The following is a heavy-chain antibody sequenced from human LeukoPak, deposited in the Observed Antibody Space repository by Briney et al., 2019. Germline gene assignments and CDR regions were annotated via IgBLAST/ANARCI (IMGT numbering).Heavy chain of an antibody. CDR2: IIAYNGNT. V-gene: IGHV1-18*01. Sequence: ASVKVSCKASGYTFTSYGISWVRQSPGQRLEWMVWIIAYNGNTNYAQKLQGRVTMTRNTSISTAYMELSSLRSEDTAVYYCARDGHAPSWGQGTLVSVSS. CDR3: ARDGHAPS. CDR1: GYTFTSYG. J-gene: IGHJ4*02.